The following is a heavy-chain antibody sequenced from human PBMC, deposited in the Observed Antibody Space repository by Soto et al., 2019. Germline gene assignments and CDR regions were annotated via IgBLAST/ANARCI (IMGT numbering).Heavy chain of an antibody. V-gene: IGHV3-33*01. CDR2: IWYDGSNK. J-gene: IGHJ4*02. CDR1: GFNFSSYG. Sequence: GGSLRLSCAASGFNFSSYGMHWVRQAPGKGLEWVAVIWYDGSNKYYADSVKGRFTISRDNSKNTLYLQMNSLRAEDTAVYYCARELVGYCSSTSCFNFDYWGQGTLVTVSS. CDR3: ARELVGYCSSTSCFNFDY. D-gene: IGHD2-2*01.